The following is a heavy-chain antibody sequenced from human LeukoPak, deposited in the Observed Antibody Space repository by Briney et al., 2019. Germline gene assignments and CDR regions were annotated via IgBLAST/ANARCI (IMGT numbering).Heavy chain of an antibody. Sequence: ASVTVSCKASGYRFTSYYMRWARQAPGQGLEWMGLINPSGDSTNYAQKFQGRVTMTSDTSTSTVYMELSSLGSEDTAVYYCARGVVRGPPISDAFDIWGQGTMVTVSS. CDR1: GYRFTSYY. CDR3: ARGVVRGPPISDAFDI. D-gene: IGHD3-10*01. CDR2: INPSGDST. J-gene: IGHJ3*02. V-gene: IGHV1-46*01.